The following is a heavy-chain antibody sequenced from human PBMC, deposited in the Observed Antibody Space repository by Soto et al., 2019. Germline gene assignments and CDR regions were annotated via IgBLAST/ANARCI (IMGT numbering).Heavy chain of an antibody. CDR2: MNPNSGNT. CDR3: ARERYCLFDY. Sequence: QVQLVQSGAEVKKPGASVKVSCKASGYTFTSYDINWVRQATGQGLEWMGWMNPNSGNTGYAQKFQGRVTMTRNTSISTAYTSLSCLRSEDKAGYYCARERYCLFDYWGQETLVTVSS. D-gene: IGHD2-8*02. CDR1: GYTFTSYD. J-gene: IGHJ4*02. V-gene: IGHV1-8*01.